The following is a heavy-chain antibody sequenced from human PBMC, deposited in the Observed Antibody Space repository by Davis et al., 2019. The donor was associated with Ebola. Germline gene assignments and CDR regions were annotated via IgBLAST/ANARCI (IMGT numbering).Heavy chain of an antibody. CDR3: ARRLVTADDAFDI. J-gene: IGHJ3*02. D-gene: IGHD2-21*02. CDR1: GYSFTSYW. Sequence: GESLKISCKGSGYSFTSYWIGWVRQMPGKGLEWMGITYADDSDAAYSPSFQGQVTISADKSISTAYLQWSSLKASDTAIYYCARRLVTADDAFDIWGQGTMVTVSS. V-gene: IGHV5-51*01. CDR2: TYADDSDA.